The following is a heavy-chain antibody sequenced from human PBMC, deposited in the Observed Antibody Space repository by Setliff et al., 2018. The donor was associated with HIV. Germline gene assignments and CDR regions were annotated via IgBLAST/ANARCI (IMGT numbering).Heavy chain of an antibody. CDR2: ISAYNGNT. J-gene: IGHJ3*02. V-gene: IGHV1-18*01. D-gene: IGHD2-8*01. Sequence: ASVKVSCKASGYTFTSYGISWVRQAPGQGLEWMGWISAYNGNTNSAQKLQGRVTMTTDPSTSTAYMALRSLRSDDTAVYYCAGAPSDGGNSWPPNAAFDIWGQGKMGAASS. CDR3: AGAPSDGGNSWPPNAAFDI. CDR1: GYTFTSYG.